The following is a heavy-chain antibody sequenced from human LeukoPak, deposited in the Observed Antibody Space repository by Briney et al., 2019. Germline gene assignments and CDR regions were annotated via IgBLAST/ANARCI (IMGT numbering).Heavy chain of an antibody. Sequence: GVSLRLSCAASGFTVSSNYMNWVRQAPEKGLEWVSVIYSGGSTYYADPVKGRFTISRDNSKNTLYLQMNSLRAEDTAIYYCAKKGPGGGYGMDVWGQGTTVTVSS. CDR3: AKKGPGGGYGMDV. D-gene: IGHD2-15*01. CDR1: GFTVSSNY. V-gene: IGHV3-53*01. CDR2: IYSGGST. J-gene: IGHJ6*02.